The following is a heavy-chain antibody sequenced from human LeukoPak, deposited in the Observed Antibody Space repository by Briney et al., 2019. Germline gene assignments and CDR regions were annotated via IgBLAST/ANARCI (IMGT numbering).Heavy chain of an antibody. V-gene: IGHV3-48*01. Sequence: GGSLRLSCAASGFTFSSYSMNWVRQAPGKGLEWVSYISSGSSTIYYADSVKGRFTISRDNAKNSLYLQMNSLRAEDTAVYYCARALGSSGNYWSYYYYMDVWDKGTTVTVSS. CDR2: ISSGSSTI. CDR3: ARALGSSGNYWSYYYYMDV. CDR1: GFTFSSYS. J-gene: IGHJ6*03. D-gene: IGHD3-22*01.